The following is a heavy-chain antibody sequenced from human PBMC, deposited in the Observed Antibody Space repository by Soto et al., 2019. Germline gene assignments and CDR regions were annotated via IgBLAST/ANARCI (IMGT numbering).Heavy chain of an antibody. V-gene: IGHV4-4*02. Sequence: QVQLQESGPGLVKPSGTLSLTCAVSGASISSSNWWCWVRQPPGKGLEWIGAICHSGSTNYNPSRKSRVTIAVDKSRNQFSLKLSSVTAADTAVYYCARRWGEGSVDYWGQGTLVTVSS. CDR3: ARRWGEGSVDY. CDR1: GASISSSNW. CDR2: ICHSGST. D-gene: IGHD3-10*01. J-gene: IGHJ4*02.